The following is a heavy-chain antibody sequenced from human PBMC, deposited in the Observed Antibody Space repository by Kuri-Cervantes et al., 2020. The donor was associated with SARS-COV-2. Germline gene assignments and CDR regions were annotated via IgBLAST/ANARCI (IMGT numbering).Heavy chain of an antibody. J-gene: IGHJ4*02. V-gene: IGHV1-2*02. Sequence: ASVKVSCKASGYTFTGYYMHWVRQAPGQGLEWMGWINPNSGGTNYAQKFQGRVTMTRDTSISTAYMELSRLRPDDTAVYYCARDDILERGSDYWGQGTLVTVSS. CDR1: GYTFTGYY. CDR2: INPNSGGT. CDR3: ARDDILERGSDY. D-gene: IGHD1-1*01.